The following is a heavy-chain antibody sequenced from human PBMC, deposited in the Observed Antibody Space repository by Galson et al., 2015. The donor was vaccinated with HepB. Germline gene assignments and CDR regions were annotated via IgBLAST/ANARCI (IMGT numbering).Heavy chain of an antibody. D-gene: IGHD5-18*01. V-gene: IGHV2-70*01. J-gene: IGHJ6*04. CDR1: GFSLSTSGMC. CDR3: ARSIQLWSRGFYYYYGMDV. Sequence: PALVKPTQTLTLTCTFSGFSLSTSGMCVSWIRQPPGKALEWLALIDWDDDKYYSTSLKTRLTISKDTSKNQVVLTMTNMDPVDTATYYCARSIQLWSRGFYYYYGMDVWGKGTTVTVSS. CDR2: IDWDDDK.